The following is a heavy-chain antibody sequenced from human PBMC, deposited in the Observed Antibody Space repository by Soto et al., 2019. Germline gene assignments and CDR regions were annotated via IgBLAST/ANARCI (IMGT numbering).Heavy chain of an antibody. CDR1: GGSISSYY. CDR3: ATRPPGGPWVGVFDY. D-gene: IGHD3-10*01. Sequence: SETLSLTCTVSGGSISSYYWSWIRQPPGKGPEWIGYVYHSGTTNYNPSLESRVTISLDTSKNQFSLKLNSVTAADTAVYYCATRPPGGPWVGVFDYWSQGTLVTV. V-gene: IGHV4-59*01. CDR2: VYHSGTT. J-gene: IGHJ4*02.